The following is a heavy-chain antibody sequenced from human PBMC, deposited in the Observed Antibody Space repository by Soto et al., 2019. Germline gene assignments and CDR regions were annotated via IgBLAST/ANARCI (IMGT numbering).Heavy chain of an antibody. V-gene: IGHV3-11*06. CDR3: ARATSVVLNAMSFDY. Sequence: QVQLVESGGGLVKPGGSLRLSCAVSGFIFSDYYMSWIRQAPGEGLEWISYISSASSYTHYAGSVKGRFTISRDNAKNLLFLQMNSLRADDTAVYYCARATSVVLNAMSFDYWGQGTLVTVSS. CDR1: GFIFSDYY. CDR2: ISSASSYT. D-gene: IGHD2-21*01. J-gene: IGHJ4*02.